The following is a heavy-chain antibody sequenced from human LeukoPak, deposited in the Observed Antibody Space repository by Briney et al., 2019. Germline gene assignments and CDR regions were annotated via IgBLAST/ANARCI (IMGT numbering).Heavy chain of an antibody. J-gene: IGHJ5*02. Sequence: PSETLSLTCTVSGGSISSYYWSWIRQPPGKGLEWIGYIYYSGSTNYNPSLKSRVTISVDTSKNQFSLKLSSVTAADTAVYYCARDKHGYGDYGGWFDPWGQGTLVTVSS. D-gene: IGHD4-17*01. CDR3: ARDKHGYGDYGGWFDP. V-gene: IGHV4-59*01. CDR1: GGSISSYY. CDR2: IYYSGST.